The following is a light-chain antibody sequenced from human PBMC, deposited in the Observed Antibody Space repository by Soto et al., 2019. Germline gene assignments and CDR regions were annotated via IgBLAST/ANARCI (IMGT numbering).Light chain of an antibody. J-gene: IGKJ1*01. V-gene: IGKV1-5*03. CDR2: KAS. Sequence: DIQMTQSPSTLSASVGDTITISCRASQSISTWLAWYQQKPGKAPKLLIYKASTLKSGVPSRFSGSGSGTEFTLTISSLQPDDFVTYYCQHYNSYSEAFGQGTKVDIK. CDR1: QSISTW. CDR3: QHYNSYSEA.